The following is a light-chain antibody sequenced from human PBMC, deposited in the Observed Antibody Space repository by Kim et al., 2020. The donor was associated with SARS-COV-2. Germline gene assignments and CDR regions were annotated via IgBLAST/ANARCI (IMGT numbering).Light chain of an antibody. CDR2: DVS. Sequence: GQSITISSTGTSSDVGGYHYVSWYQQHPGKAPKLMIYDVSDRPSGISNRFSGSKSGNTASLTISGLQAEDEADYFCSSYTSSDTLVFGGGTQLTVL. CDR1: SSDVGGYHY. V-gene: IGLV2-14*03. CDR3: SSYTSSDTLV. J-gene: IGLJ2*01.